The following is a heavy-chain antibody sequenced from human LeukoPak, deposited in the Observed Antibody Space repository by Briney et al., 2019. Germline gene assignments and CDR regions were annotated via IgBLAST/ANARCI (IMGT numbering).Heavy chain of an antibody. D-gene: IGHD1-1*01. CDR1: GGSISSFY. CDR3: ASGETGSTLGGY. Sequence: PSETLSLTCTVSGGSISSFYWSWIRQPPGKGLEWIGYIYHSGSAKYNPSLKSRVTISVDTSKNQFSLKLSSVTAADTAVYYCASGETGSTLGGYWGQGTLVTVSS. J-gene: IGHJ4*02. CDR2: IYHSGSA. V-gene: IGHV4-59*01.